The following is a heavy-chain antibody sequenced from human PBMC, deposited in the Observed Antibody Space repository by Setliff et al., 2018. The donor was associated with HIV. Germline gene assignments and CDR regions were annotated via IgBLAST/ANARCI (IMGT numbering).Heavy chain of an antibody. Sequence: PGGSLRLSCAASGFTVSSDYMNWVRQAPGKGLEWVSVIHSGGSTFYADSAKGRFTISRDNSKNTVYLQRNSLRAEDTAVYYCARDDWTCSDGTCFPITFDYWGQGTLVTVAS. V-gene: IGHV3-66*01. CDR3: ARDDWTCSDGTCFPITFDY. D-gene: IGHD2-15*01. J-gene: IGHJ4*02. CDR1: GFTVSSDY. CDR2: IHSGGST.